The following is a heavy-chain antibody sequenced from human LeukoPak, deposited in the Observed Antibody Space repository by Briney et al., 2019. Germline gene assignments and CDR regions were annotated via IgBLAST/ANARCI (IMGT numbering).Heavy chain of an antibody. CDR3: ARKRGLYSGSYYAY. CDR2: MNPNSGNT. D-gene: IGHD1-26*01. Sequence: ASVKVSCKASGYTFTSYDINWVRQATGQGLEWMGWMNPNSGNTGYAQKFQGRVTMTRNTSISTAYMELSSLRSEDTAVYYCARKRGLYSGSYYAYWGQETLVTVSS. J-gene: IGHJ4*02. CDR1: GYTFTSYD. V-gene: IGHV1-8*01.